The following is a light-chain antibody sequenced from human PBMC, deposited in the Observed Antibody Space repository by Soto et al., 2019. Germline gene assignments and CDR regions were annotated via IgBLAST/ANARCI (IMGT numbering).Light chain of an antibody. CDR2: DVS. CDR1: QTTNNW. J-gene: IGKJ2*01. Sequence: DIQMTQSPSTLSASVGETVTITCRASQTTNNWLAWYQHKPGKAPELLIYDVSALESGVPSRFSGSGSATEFTLTSSSLQPDDFATYYCQQARTFGQGTKLEIK. CDR3: QQART. V-gene: IGKV1-5*01.